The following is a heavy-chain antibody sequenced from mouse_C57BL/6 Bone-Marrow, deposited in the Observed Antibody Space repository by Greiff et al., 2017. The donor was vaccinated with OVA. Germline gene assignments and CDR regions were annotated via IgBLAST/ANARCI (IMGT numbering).Heavy chain of an antibody. CDR2: IDPSDSYT. V-gene: IGHV1-50*01. CDR3: ASAVFAY. J-gene: IGHJ3*01. Sequence: QVQLQQPGAELVKPGASVKLSCKASGYTFTSYWMQWVKQRPGQGLEWIGEIDPSDSYTNYNQKFKGKATLTVDTSSSTACMQLNSLTSEDSAVYYCASAVFAYWGQGTLVTVSA. CDR1: GYTFTSYW.